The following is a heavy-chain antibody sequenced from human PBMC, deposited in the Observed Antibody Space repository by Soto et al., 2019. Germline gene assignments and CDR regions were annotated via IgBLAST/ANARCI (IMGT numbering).Heavy chain of an antibody. Sequence: ASVKVSCKASGYTFTSYGISWVRQAPGQGLEWMGFISAYNGNTNYAQTLQGRVSMTTDTSTSTAYMELRSLRSDDTAVYYCAVVITRAYFHXWGQGTLVTVSX. J-gene: IGHJ4*02. CDR2: ISAYNGNT. CDR1: GYTFTSYG. D-gene: IGHD3-22*01. CDR3: AVVITRAYFHX. V-gene: IGHV1-18*04.